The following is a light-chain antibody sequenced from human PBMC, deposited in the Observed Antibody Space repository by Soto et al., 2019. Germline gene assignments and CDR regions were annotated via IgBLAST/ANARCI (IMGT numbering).Light chain of an antibody. V-gene: IGLV2-14*03. CDR1: SSDVGGYNF. J-gene: IGLJ1*01. CDR2: DVS. Sequence: QSALTQPASVSGSPGQSITISCTGTSSDVGGYNFVSWYQHHPGKAPKLVIYDVSNRPSGVSNRFSGSKSCNTASLTISGLQAEDEADDYCSSYTSSSTIRVFGTGTKLTVL. CDR3: SSYTSSSTIRV.